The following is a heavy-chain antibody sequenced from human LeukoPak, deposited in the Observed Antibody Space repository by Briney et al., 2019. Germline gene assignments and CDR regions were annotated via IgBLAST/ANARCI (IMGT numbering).Heavy chain of an antibody. V-gene: IGHV3-23*01. CDR2: ISGSGGST. J-gene: IGHJ4*02. D-gene: IGHD3-10*01. CDR3: AKDSPTMVRGVKDYFDY. CDR1: GFTFSSYA. Sequence: GGSLRLSCAASGFTFSSYAMSWVRQAPGKGLEWVSAISGSGGSTYYADSVKGRFTISRDNSKNTLYLQMNSLRAEDTAVYYCAKDSPTMVRGVKDYFDYWGQGTLVTVSS.